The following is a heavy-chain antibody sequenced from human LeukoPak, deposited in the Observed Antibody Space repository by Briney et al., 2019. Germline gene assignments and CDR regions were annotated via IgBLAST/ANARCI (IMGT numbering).Heavy chain of an antibody. V-gene: IGHV1-2*06. CDR3: ARDQGSLTRSWYTGY. CDR2: INPYSGDT. D-gene: IGHD6-13*01. CDR1: GYTFTVYH. Sequence: ASVTVSCTASGYTFTVYHIHWVRQAPGQGLGWMWLINPYSGDTNFAQKFQGRVTMTRDTSITTAYMDLKSLTPDDTAVYFCARDQGSLTRSWYTGYWGQGTQVTVSS. J-gene: IGHJ4*02.